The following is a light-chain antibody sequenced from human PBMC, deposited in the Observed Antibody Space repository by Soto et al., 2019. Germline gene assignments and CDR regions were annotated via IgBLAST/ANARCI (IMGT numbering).Light chain of an antibody. CDR3: QQSNNWPYT. CDR2: GAS. V-gene: IGKV3-15*01. J-gene: IGKJ2*01. Sequence: EIVMTQSPTTLSVSPGERVILSCRASQSVSDNLAWYQQKPGQAPRLLIYGASTRATPIPARFSGSGSGTDFNLTISSLQSEDFAVYYCQQSNNWPYTFGQGTRLDIK. CDR1: QSVSDN.